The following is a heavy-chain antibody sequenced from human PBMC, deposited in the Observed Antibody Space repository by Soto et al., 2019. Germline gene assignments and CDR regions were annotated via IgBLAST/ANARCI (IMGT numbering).Heavy chain of an antibody. CDR2: ISAYNTNT. J-gene: IGHJ4*02. CDR3: ARDTPPTHY. Sequence: QVQLVQSGAEVKKPGASVKVSCKTSGYTFTSYHISWVRQAPGQGLEWMGWISAYNTNTNYAQKFQGRVTMTTDTLTSTAYIELRSPRSDNTAVYYCARDTPPTHYWGQGTQVTVPS. V-gene: IGHV1-18*01. CDR1: GYTFTSYH.